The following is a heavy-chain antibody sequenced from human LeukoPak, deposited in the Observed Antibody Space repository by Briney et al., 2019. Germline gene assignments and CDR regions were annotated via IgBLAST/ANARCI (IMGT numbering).Heavy chain of an antibody. CDR2: ISSSGSTI. V-gene: IGHV3-11*04. D-gene: IGHD1-26*01. Sequence: GRSLRLSCTASGFTFSDYYMIWIRQAPGKGLERVSYISSSGSTIYYSDSVKGRFTISRDNANNTLYLQMNSLRAEDTVVYYCAREQRGYSGNKGFDPWGKGTMVTV. CDR1: GFTFSDYY. J-gene: IGHJ5*02. CDR3: AREQRGYSGNKGFDP.